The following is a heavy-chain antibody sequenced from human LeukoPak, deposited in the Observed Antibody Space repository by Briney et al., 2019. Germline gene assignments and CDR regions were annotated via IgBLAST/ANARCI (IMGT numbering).Heavy chain of an antibody. CDR1: GFTFSSYA. D-gene: IGHD6-6*01. Sequence: GGSLRLSCAASGFTFSSYAMSWVRQAPGKGLEWVSAISGSGGSTYYADSVKGRFTISRDNSKNTLYLQMNSLRAEDTAVYYCAKDGTWRFSINWLDPWGQGTLVTVSS. J-gene: IGHJ5*02. V-gene: IGHV3-23*01. CDR3: AKDGTWRFSINWLDP. CDR2: ISGSGGST.